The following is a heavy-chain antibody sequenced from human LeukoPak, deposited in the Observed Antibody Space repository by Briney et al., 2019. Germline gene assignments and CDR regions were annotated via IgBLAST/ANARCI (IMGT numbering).Heavy chain of an antibody. CDR1: GFTFGSYG. D-gene: IGHD3-22*01. CDR2: ISGSGGST. J-gene: IGHJ4*02. V-gene: IGHV3-23*01. Sequence: GGSLRLSCAASGFTFGSYGMHWVRQAPGKGLEWVSAISGSGGSTYYADSVKGRFTISRDNSKNTLYLQMNSLRAEDTVVYYCAKEDDSSGYYGSNYWGQGTLVTVSS. CDR3: AKEDDSSGYYGSNY.